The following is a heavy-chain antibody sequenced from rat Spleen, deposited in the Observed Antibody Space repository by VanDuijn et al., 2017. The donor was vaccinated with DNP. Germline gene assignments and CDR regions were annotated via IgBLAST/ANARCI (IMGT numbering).Heavy chain of an antibody. CDR1: GFTFNNYW. CDR3: AGGTPGSVLDA. CDR2: ISYDGGTT. D-gene: IGHD5-1*01. J-gene: IGHJ4*01. Sequence: EVQLVESGGGLVQPGRSLKLSCVASGFTFNNYWMTWIRQAPKKGLEWVAYISYDGGTTYYRDSVKGRFTISRDNAKRTLYLQMDSLGSEDTAIYYCAGGTPGSVLDAWGQGVTVTVSS. V-gene: IGHV5-31*01.